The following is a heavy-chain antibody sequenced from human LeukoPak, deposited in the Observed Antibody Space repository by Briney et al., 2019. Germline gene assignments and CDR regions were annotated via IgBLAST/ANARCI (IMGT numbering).Heavy chain of an antibody. V-gene: IGHV3-15*01. CDR3: TTDIPYPASAYYFDY. J-gene: IGHJ4*02. Sequence: GGSLRLSCAASGFTFSNAWMSWVRQAPGKGLEWVGRIKSKTDGGTTDYAAPVKGRFTISRDDSKNTLYLQMNSLKTEDTAVYYCTTDIPYPASAYYFDYWGQGTLVTVSS. D-gene: IGHD2-21*01. CDR1: GFTFSNAW. CDR2: IKSKTDGGTT.